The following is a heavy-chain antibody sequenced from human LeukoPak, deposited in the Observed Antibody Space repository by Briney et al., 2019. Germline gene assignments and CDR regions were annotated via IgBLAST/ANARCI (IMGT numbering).Heavy chain of an antibody. CDR3: ASRGQWLASAHFDY. CDR1: GFTFSSYA. J-gene: IGHJ4*02. CDR2: ISGSGGST. V-gene: IGHV3-23*01. Sequence: QPGGSLRLSCAASGFTFSSYAMSWVRQAPGKGLEWVSAISGSGGSTYYADSVKGRFTISRDNSKNTLYLQMNSLRAEDTAVYFCASRGQWLASAHFDYWGQGTLVTVSS. D-gene: IGHD6-19*01.